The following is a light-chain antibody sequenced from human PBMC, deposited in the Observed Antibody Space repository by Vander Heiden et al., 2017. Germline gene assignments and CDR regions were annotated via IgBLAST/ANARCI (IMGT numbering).Light chain of an antibody. CDR1: QSISSY. V-gene: IGKV1-39*01. CDR3: LQSDSTPQQ. CDR2: AES. Sequence: DIQMTQSPSSLSASVGDRVTITGRASQSISSYLNWYQQKPGKAPKLLIYAESSLQSGVPSRFSGSGSGTDFTLTISRLQPEDFATYYCLQSDSTPQQFGQGTKVEIK. J-gene: IGKJ1*01.